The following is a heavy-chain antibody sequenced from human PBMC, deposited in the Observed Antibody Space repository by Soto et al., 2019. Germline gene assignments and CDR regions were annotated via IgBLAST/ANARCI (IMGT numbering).Heavy chain of an antibody. CDR3: VRDMQLLRLDS. CDR2: INTDGSVA. D-gene: IGHD2-2*01. Sequence: GESLKISCAASGLTFRSYWMHWVRQAPGKGLVWVSRINTDGSVAMYVDSVMGRFTISRDNAKNTLYLHMNSLRAEDTAVYYCVRDMQLLRLDSWGQGTLVTVSS. V-gene: IGHV3-74*03. J-gene: IGHJ4*02. CDR1: GLTFRSYW.